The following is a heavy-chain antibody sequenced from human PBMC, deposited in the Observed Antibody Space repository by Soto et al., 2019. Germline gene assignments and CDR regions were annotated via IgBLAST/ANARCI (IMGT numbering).Heavy chain of an antibody. Sequence: LSLTCTVSSGSISRSTYYWGWIRQPPGKGLEWIGSLYYSGSTLYNPSLKSRVTISVDTSKNQFSLKVNSVTAADTAVYYCARLYYDSSGYYYLGYFDYWGQGTLVTVSS. J-gene: IGHJ4*02. V-gene: IGHV4-39*01. CDR2: LYYSGST. D-gene: IGHD3-22*01. CDR3: ARLYYDSSGYYYLGYFDY. CDR1: SGSISRSTYY.